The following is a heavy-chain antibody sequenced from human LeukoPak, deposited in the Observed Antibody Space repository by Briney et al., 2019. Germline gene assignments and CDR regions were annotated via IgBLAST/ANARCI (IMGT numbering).Heavy chain of an antibody. V-gene: IGHV3-20*04. Sequence: GGSLRLSCAASGFTFSSYAMSWVRQAPGKGLEWVSAISGSGGSTGYADSVKGRFTISRDNAKNSLYLQMNSLRAEDTALYYCARPLYDSSGYLYWGQGTLVTVSS. D-gene: IGHD3-22*01. CDR2: ISGSGGST. J-gene: IGHJ4*02. CDR3: ARPLYDSSGYLY. CDR1: GFTFSSYA.